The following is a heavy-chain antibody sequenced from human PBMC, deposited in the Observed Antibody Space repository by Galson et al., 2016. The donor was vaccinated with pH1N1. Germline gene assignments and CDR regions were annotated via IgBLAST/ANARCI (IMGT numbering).Heavy chain of an antibody. CDR1: GFIFSDYS. D-gene: IGHD3-9*01. V-gene: IGHV3-7*03. J-gene: IGHJ1*01. CDR3: ARDLGSTGYLKY. Sequence: PRLSCAASGFIFSDYSMTWVRQAPGAGLEWVANIKHDASEKYYVDSVKGRFTISRDNAKKSLYLEMGSLRAEDTAVYYCARDLGSTGYLKYWGQGILVIVSA. CDR2: IKHDASEK.